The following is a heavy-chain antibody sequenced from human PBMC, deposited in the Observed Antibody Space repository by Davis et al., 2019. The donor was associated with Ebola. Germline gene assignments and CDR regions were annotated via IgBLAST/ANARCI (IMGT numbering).Heavy chain of an antibody. J-gene: IGHJ4*02. D-gene: IGHD1-14*01. Sequence: AASVKVSCKVSEYTLNELSIPWVRQAPGKGLEWMGRFDPEDGERIYAQKFQGRVTMTDDTSTDTAYMKLTSLRSEDTSVYYCTIGGTTGGFDYWGQGTRVTVSS. CDR2: FDPEDGER. CDR1: EYTLNELS. V-gene: IGHV1-24*01. CDR3: TIGGTTGGFDY.